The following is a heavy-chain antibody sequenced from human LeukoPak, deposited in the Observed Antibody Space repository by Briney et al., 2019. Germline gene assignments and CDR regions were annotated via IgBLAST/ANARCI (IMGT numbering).Heavy chain of an antibody. CDR2: ISGSGGGT. J-gene: IGHJ4*02. V-gene: IGHV3-23*01. Sequence: GGSLRLSWAASGFTFSDYAMSWVRQAQGKGLAWVSTISGSGGGTYYADSVKGRFTISRDNSRNTLYLQMNSLRADDTAVYYCAKTPVRYYYYWGQGTLVTVSS. CDR1: GFTFSDYA. CDR3: AKTPVRYYYY.